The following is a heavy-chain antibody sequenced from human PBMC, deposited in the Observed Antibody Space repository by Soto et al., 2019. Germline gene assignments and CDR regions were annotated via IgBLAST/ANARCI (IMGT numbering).Heavy chain of an antibody. CDR1: GFTFSDYY. V-gene: IGHV3-11*01. CDR2: ISSSGSTI. CDR3: ARGAGTTIGGSHYPTHKRGHYYYYGMDV. D-gene: IGHD3-16*01. Sequence: QVQLVESGGGLVKPGGSLRLSCAASGFTFSDYYMSWIRQAPGKGLEWVSYISSSGSTIYYADSVKGRFTISRDNAKNSLDLQMNSLRAEDTAVYYCARGAGTTIGGSHYPTHKRGHYYYYGMDVWGQGTTVTVSS. J-gene: IGHJ6*02.